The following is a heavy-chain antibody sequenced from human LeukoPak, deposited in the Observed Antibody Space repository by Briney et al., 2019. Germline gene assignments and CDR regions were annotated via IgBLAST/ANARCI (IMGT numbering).Heavy chain of an antibody. Sequence: GESLKISCKGSGYSFTTYWIGWVRHMPGKGLEWMGIIYPGESDIRYSPSFQGQVTLSADKSIRPAYLQWHSQKALATDNYYCARQGGGKFDPWGQGTLVTVSS. CDR1: GYSFTTYW. D-gene: IGHD3-16*01. J-gene: IGHJ5*02. CDR3: ARQGGGKFDP. CDR2: IYPGESDI. V-gene: IGHV5-51*01.